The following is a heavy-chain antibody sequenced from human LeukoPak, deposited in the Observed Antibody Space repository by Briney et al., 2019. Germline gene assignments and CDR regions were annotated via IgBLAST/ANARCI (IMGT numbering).Heavy chain of an antibody. Sequence: PGGSLRLSCSASVLTFSSFAMHWVRQAPGKGLEHVSAISSSGSNTYYADSVKGRFTISRDNSKNTLDLQMSSLRPEDTAIYHCVKGGVYSSGALDYWGQGTLVTVSS. CDR1: VLTFSSFA. V-gene: IGHV3-64D*09. CDR3: VKGGVYSSGALDY. CDR2: ISSSGSNT. J-gene: IGHJ4*02. D-gene: IGHD5-18*01.